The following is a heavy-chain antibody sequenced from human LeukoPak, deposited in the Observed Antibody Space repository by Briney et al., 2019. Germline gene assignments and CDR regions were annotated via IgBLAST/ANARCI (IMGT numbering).Heavy chain of an antibody. CDR2: IGGSGTTI. D-gene: IGHD6-19*01. CDR1: GFSFSIYE. Sequence: PGGSLRISCAASGFSFSIYEMNWVRQAPGKGLEWVSNIGGSGTTIYYADSVKGRFTISRDNAKNSLYLQMNSLRAEDTAVYYCATLTVASSFDYWGQGTLVTVSS. V-gene: IGHV3-48*03. CDR3: ATLTVASSFDY. J-gene: IGHJ4*02.